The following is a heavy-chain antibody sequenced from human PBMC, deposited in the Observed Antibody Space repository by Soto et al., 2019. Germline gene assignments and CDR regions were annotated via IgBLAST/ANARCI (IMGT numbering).Heavy chain of an antibody. J-gene: IGHJ2*01. Sequence: EVQVVESGGGLVKPGGSLRLSCAASGFSFSDAWMTWVRQAPGAGLEWVGHIKSKTDGGTTDYAAPVKGRFTISRDASKTTVYLQMNSLRAEDTAVYYCARDGCTNGVCYILGYWYFDLWGRGTLVTVSS. V-gene: IGHV3-15*01. CDR3: ARDGCTNGVCYILGYWYFDL. D-gene: IGHD2-8*01. CDR2: IKSKTDGGTT. CDR1: GFSFSDAW.